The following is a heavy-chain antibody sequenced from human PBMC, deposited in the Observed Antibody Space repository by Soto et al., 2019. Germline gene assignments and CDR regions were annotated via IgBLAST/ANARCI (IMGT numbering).Heavy chain of an antibody. D-gene: IGHD3-10*01. Sequence: QVQLVQSGAEVKKPGSSVKVSCKATGGTFSSYTISWVRQAPGQGLEWMGRIIPILGIANYAQKFQGRVTITADKSTSTASMELSSLRSEDTAVYYCARPEVYYGSGSFDYWGQGTLVTVSS. CDR1: GGTFSSYT. J-gene: IGHJ4*02. V-gene: IGHV1-69*02. CDR3: ARPEVYYGSGSFDY. CDR2: IIPILGIA.